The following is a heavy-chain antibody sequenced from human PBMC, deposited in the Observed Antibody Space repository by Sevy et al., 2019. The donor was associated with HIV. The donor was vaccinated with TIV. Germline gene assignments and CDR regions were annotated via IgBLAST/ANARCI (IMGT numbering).Heavy chain of an antibody. V-gene: IGHV3-21*01. D-gene: IGHD4-17*01. Sequence: GGSLRLSCVDSGFTFSSYTMNWVRQAPGKGLEWVSSISASGTYIDYADSVKGRFTISRDNAKNSLYLQMNSLRPEDTAIYYCARGTHDYGDFEGYGMDVWGQGTTVTVSS. J-gene: IGHJ6*02. CDR2: ISASGTYI. CDR1: GFTFSSYT. CDR3: ARGTHDYGDFEGYGMDV.